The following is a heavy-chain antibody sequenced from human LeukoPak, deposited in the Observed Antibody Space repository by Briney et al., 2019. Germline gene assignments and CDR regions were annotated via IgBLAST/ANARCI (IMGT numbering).Heavy chain of an antibody. CDR2: ISGSGGST. CDR1: GFTFSSYG. V-gene: IGHV3-23*01. CDR3: AKDHGDIVVASNYYYYMDV. D-gene: IGHD2-2*01. Sequence: TGGSLRLSCAASGFTFSSYGMSWVRQAPGKGLEWVSAISGSGGSTYYADSVKGRFTISRDNSKNTLYLQMNSLRAEDTAVYYCAKDHGDIVVASNYYYYMDVWGKGTTVTVSS. J-gene: IGHJ6*03.